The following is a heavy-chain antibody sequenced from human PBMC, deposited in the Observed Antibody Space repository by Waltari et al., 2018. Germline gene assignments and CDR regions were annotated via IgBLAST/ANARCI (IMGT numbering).Heavy chain of an antibody. V-gene: IGHV3-23*01. CDR3: AHVPERHCPTTECRYF. D-gene: IGHD2-8*01. Sequence: EVQLLESGGGLVQPGGSLRLSCAASGFPFSTYVLSWVRQAPGKGREWIPGISEIGDNTIYADSVKGRFTISRDNTRSILSLQMNSLRADDTAIYFCAHVPERHCPTTECRYFWGQGTLVTVSS. J-gene: IGHJ4*02. CDR1: GFPFSTYV. CDR2: ISEIGDNT.